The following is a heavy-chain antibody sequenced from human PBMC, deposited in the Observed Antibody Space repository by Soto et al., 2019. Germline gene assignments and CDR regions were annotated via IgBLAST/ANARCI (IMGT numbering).Heavy chain of an antibody. D-gene: IGHD2-21*02. Sequence: QVQLVESGGGVVQPGRSLRLSCAASGFTLNNSGMHWVRQAPGKGLEWVAVIWYDGSTEFYADSVKGRFAISRDTSKSTMYLLMNSLGAEDTDVYYCARTDMRHDAFDIWGQGTQVTVSS. V-gene: IGHV3-33*01. CDR2: IWYDGSTE. J-gene: IGHJ3*02. CDR3: ARTDMRHDAFDI. CDR1: GFTLNNSG.